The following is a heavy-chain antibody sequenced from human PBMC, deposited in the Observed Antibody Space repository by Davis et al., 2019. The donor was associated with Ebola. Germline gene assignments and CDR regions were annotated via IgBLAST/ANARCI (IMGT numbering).Heavy chain of an antibody. CDR1: GGSFSGYY. V-gene: IGHV4-34*01. D-gene: IGHD5-24*01. CDR3: ASQDEG. Sequence: PSETLSLTCAIYGGSFSGYYWSWIRQPPGKGLEWIGEINHSGSTNYNPSLKSRVTISVDTSKNQFSLKLSSVTAADTAMYYCASQDEGWGQGTLVTVSS. CDR2: INHSGST. J-gene: IGHJ4*02.